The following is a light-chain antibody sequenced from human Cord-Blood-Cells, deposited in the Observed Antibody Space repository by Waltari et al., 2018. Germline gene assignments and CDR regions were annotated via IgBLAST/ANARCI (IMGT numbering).Light chain of an antibody. CDR2: DVS. J-gene: IGLJ3*02. Sequence: QSALTQPASVSGSPGQSITISCTGTRSDVGGYNYLSWYQQHPGKAPKLMIYDVSKRPSGVSNRFSGSTSGNTASLTISGLQAEDEADYYCSSYTSSSTWVFGGGTKLTVL. CDR3: SSYTSSSTWV. V-gene: IGLV2-14*01. CDR1: RSDVGGYNY.